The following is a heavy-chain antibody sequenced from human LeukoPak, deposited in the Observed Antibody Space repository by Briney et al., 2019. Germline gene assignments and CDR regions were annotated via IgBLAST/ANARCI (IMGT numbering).Heavy chain of an antibody. J-gene: IGHJ6*02. CDR2: IIPILGIA. CDR3: ARDLTAVAGPPLALYGMDV. D-gene: IGHD6-19*01. Sequence: ASVKVSCKASGGTFSSYTISWVRQAPGQGLEWMGRIIPILGIANYAQKFQVRVTITADKSTSTAYMELSSLRSEDTAVYYCARDLTAVAGPPLALYGMDVWGQGTTVTVSS. V-gene: IGHV1-69*04. CDR1: GGTFSSYT.